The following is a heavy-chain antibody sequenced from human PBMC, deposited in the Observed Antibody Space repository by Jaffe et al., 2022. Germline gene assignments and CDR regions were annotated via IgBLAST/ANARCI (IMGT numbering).Heavy chain of an antibody. Sequence: EVQLVESGGGLVQPGRSLRLSCTASGFTFGDYAMSWVRQAPGKGLEWVGFIRSKAYGGTTEYAASVKGRFTISRDDSKSIAYLQMNSLKTEDTAVYYCTREYSSSWYGGCFDYWGQGTLVTVSS. J-gene: IGHJ4*02. CDR2: IRSKAYGGTT. V-gene: IGHV3-49*04. D-gene: IGHD6-13*01. CDR1: GFTFGDYA. CDR3: TREYSSSWYGGCFDY.